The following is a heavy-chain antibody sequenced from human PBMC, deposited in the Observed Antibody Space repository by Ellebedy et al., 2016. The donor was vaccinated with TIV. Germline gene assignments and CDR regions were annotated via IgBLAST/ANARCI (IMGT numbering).Heavy chain of an antibody. V-gene: IGHV3-48*03. CDR2: IIGSGGTK. Sequence: GESLKISCVASGFTFSGYEMNWVRQAPGKGLEWLSYIIGSGGTKSYADSGKGRFTISRDNAKKSLYLQMNSLRAKDTAVYYCARDLRGSGDYWGQGILVTVSS. J-gene: IGHJ4*02. D-gene: IGHD3-10*01. CDR3: ARDLRGSGDY. CDR1: GFTFSGYE.